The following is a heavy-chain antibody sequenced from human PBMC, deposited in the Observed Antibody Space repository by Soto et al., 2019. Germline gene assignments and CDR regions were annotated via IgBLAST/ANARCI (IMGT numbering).Heavy chain of an antibody. D-gene: IGHD4-17*01. J-gene: IGHJ3*02. Sequence: QVQLQESGPGLVKPSETLSLTCTVSGGSISSYYWSWIRQPPGKGLEWIGYIYYSGSTNYNPSLKSRVTISVDPSKNQYSLKLSSVTAADTAVYYCARDYGDYAFDAFDIWGQGTMVTVSS. CDR1: GGSISSYY. CDR3: ARDYGDYAFDAFDI. CDR2: IYYSGST. V-gene: IGHV4-59*01.